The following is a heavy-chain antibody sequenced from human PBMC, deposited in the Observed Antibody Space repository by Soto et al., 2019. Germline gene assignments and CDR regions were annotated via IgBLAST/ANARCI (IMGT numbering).Heavy chain of an antibody. CDR2: IYYSGNT. V-gene: IGHV4-31*03. CDR3: ARSVLP. J-gene: IGHJ5*02. CDR1: GGSISSGGYY. Sequence: QVPLHESRPGLVKPSQALSLTGTVSGGSISSGGYYWNWIRQHPGKGLDWIGYIYYSGNTYYNPSLKSRVSISVDTSTNQFSLKLNSVTAADTAVYYCARSVLPWGQATLVSVSS.